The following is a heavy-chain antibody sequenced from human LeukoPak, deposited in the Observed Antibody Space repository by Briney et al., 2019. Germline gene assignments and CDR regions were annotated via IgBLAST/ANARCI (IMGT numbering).Heavy chain of an antibody. J-gene: IGHJ5*02. D-gene: IGHD2-21*01. CDR1: GGSISNYY. CDR2: IYYSGST. CDR3: ARGGLTWSFGWDVVVWFDP. V-gene: IGHV4-59*01. Sequence: PSETLSLTCTVSGGSISNYYWSWIRQPPARELEGIGDIYYSGSTNYNPSLKSQVTISVDTSKNQFSLKLSSVTAADTAVYYCARGGLTWSFGWDVVVWFDPWGQGTLVTVSS.